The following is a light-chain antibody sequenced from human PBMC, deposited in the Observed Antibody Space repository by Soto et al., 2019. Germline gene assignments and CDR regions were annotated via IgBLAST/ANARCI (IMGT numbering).Light chain of an antibody. CDR3: LQDYNYPWT. J-gene: IGKJ1*01. V-gene: IGKV1-6*01. Sequence: AIQMTQSPSSLSASVGDRVTITSRASQGIRNDLGWYQQKPGKAPKLLIYAASSLQSGVPSRFSGSGSGTDFTLTISSLQPADFATYYCLQDYNYPWTFGQGTKVEIK. CDR1: QGIRND. CDR2: AAS.